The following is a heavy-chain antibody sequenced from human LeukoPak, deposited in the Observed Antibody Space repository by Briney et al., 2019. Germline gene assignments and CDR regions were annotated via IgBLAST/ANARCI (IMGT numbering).Heavy chain of an antibody. Sequence: SETLSLTCAVYDGSFSGYYWSWIRQPAGKGLEWVGRIYASGNTDYNPSLESRLTMSMDTSKNQFSLRLSSVGAADTAVYFCAREDPLVAARGLDYWGQGTLVTVSS. J-gene: IGHJ4*02. CDR2: IYASGNT. CDR1: DGSFSGYY. D-gene: IGHD2-15*01. CDR3: AREDPLVAARGLDY. V-gene: IGHV4-4*07.